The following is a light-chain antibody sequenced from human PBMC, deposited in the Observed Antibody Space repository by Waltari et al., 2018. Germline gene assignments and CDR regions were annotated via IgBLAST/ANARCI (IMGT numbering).Light chain of an antibody. V-gene: IGLV2-23*02. Sequence: QSALTQPASVSGTPGQSITISCTGTTSAVGNYYLVPWYQQYPGKAPKLLICEVNKRPSGLSSRFSGSKSGNTASLTISGLQAEDEADYYCCSYAGRGTYVFGSGTKVTVL. CDR3: CSYAGRGTYV. CDR1: TSAVGNYYL. CDR2: EVN. J-gene: IGLJ1*01.